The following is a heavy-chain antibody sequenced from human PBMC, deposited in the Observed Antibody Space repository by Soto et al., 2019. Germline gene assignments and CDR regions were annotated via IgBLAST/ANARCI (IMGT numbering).Heavy chain of an antibody. CDR1: GFTFSDYA. Sequence: GGSLRLSCAASGFTFSDYAMIWVRQAPGKGLEWVSAISGSGVTTYYADSVKGRFTISRDNSKNTLYLQITSLSAEDTAVYFCAKGGGSGTIYYYYGLDVWGQGTTVTVYS. CDR3: AKGGGSGTIYYYYGLDV. CDR2: ISGSGVTT. J-gene: IGHJ6*02. V-gene: IGHV3-23*01. D-gene: IGHD2-15*01.